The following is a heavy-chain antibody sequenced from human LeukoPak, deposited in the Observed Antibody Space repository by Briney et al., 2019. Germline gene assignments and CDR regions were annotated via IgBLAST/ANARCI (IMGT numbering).Heavy chain of an antibody. Sequence: PGGSLRLSCATSGFTFSSYAMSWVRQAPGKGLEWVSAVSGSGGSTYYADSVKSRFTISRDNSKNTLYLHINSLRAEDTAVYYCVKDNPLDYWGQGTLVIVSS. V-gene: IGHV3-23*01. D-gene: IGHD1-14*01. CDR1: GFTFSSYA. J-gene: IGHJ4*02. CDR2: VSGSGGST. CDR3: VKDNPLDY.